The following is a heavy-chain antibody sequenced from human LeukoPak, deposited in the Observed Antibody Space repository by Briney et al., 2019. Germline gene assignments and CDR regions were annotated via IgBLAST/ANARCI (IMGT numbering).Heavy chain of an antibody. D-gene: IGHD1-20*01. CDR1: GFPFTIYS. CDR3: AARISGRKTFDY. CDR2: IGGSGGST. Sequence: PGGSLRLSCAASGFPFTIYSMSWVRQAPGKGLEWVSSIGGSGGSTYYADSVKGRFTISRDNSKNTQYLQMNSLRAEDTAVYYCAARISGRKTFDYWGQGTLVTVSS. V-gene: IGHV3-23*01. J-gene: IGHJ4*02.